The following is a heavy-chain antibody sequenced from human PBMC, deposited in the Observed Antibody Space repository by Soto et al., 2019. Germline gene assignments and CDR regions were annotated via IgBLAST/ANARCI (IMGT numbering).Heavy chain of an antibody. J-gene: IGHJ5*02. CDR1: GGSISRYY. Sequence: SETLSLTCCVSGGSISRYYWSWIRQPPGKGLEWIGYAYYSGDTGYNPSLKSRVTMAVDTSKSQVSLKLSSVTAADTAVYYCARDRSTYGGGGTGEVKENWFDPWGQGALVTVSS. D-gene: IGHD2-8*01. V-gene: IGHV4-59*01. CDR3: ARDRSTYGGGGTGEVKENWFDP. CDR2: AYYSGDT.